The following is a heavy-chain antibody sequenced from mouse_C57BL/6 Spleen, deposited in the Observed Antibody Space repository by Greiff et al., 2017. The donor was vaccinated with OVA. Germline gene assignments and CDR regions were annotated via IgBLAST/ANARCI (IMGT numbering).Heavy chain of an antibody. CDR1: GFTFSDYG. Sequence: VQLKESGGGLVKPGGSLKLSCAASGFTFSDYGMHWVRQAPEKGLEWVAYISSGCSTIYYADTVKGRFTISRDNAKNTLFLQMTSLRSEDTAMYYCARDYDYDGRAFAYWGQGTLVTVSA. D-gene: IGHD2-4*01. CDR2: ISSGCSTI. V-gene: IGHV5-17*01. J-gene: IGHJ3*01. CDR3: ARDYDYDGRAFAY.